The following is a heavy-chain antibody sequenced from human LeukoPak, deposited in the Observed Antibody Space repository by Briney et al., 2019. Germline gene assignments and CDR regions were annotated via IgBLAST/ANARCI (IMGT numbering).Heavy chain of an antibody. CDR2: INPSGGST. Sequence: GASVKVSCTASGYTFTSYYMHWVRQAPGQGLEWMGIINPSGGSTSYAQKFQGRVTMTRDTSTSTVYMELSSLRSEDTAVYYCASGAQLWLIGPWGQGTLVTVSS. CDR1: GYTFTSYY. D-gene: IGHD5-18*01. CDR3: ASGAQLWLIGP. J-gene: IGHJ4*02. V-gene: IGHV1-46*01.